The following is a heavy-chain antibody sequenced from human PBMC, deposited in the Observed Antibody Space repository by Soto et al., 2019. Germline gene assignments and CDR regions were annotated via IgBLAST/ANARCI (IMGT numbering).Heavy chain of an antibody. D-gene: IGHD6-6*01. Sequence: QVQLVQSGAEVKKPGASVKVSCKASGYTFTSYGISWVRQAPGQGLEWMGWISAYNGNTNYAQKLQGRVTMTTDTSTSTTDKELRSLRADDTAVYYCAREGVFEYSRPGGWFDPLGQGTLVTVSS. V-gene: IGHV1-18*01. CDR2: ISAYNGNT. CDR3: AREGVFEYSRPGGWFDP. J-gene: IGHJ5*02. CDR1: GYTFTSYG.